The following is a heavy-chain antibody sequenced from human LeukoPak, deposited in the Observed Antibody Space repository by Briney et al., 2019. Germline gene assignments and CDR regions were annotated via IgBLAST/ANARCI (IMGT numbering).Heavy chain of an antibody. J-gene: IGHJ4*02. CDR2: IDTDGSIT. V-gene: IGHV3-74*01. Sequence: GGSLRLSCAASGFTFSSYWMYWVRQAPGKGLVWVSRIDTDGSITSYADSVKGRFTISRDNAKNTLYLQMISLSAEDTAVYYCLRSYNYWGQGTLVTVSS. CDR1: GFTFSSYW. CDR3: LRSYNY. D-gene: IGHD3-10*01.